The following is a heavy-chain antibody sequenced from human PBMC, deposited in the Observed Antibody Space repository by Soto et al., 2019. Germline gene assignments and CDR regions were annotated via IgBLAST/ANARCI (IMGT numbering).Heavy chain of an antibody. CDR2: IYYSGST. Sequence: PSETLSLTCTVSGASISSYYWTWIRQPPGKGLEWIGYIYYSGSTNYNPSLKSRVTISVDTSKNQFSLKLRSVTAADTAVYYCASQLDDIYDYWGRGTLVTVSS. J-gene: IGHJ4*02. CDR1: GASISSYY. V-gene: IGHV4-59*08. CDR3: ASQLDDIYDY. D-gene: IGHD3-9*01.